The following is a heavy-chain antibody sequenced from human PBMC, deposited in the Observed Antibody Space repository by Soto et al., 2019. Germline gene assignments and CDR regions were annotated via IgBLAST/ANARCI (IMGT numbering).Heavy chain of an antibody. J-gene: IGHJ4*02. V-gene: IGHV1-18*01. Sequence: QVHLVQSGAEVKKPGASVKVSCQGSGYAFTTYGITWVRQAPGQGLEWMGWISAHNGNTNYAQKLQGRVTVTMDTSTSTAYMVLRLLRYDDPAVYYWARGRYGDYWGQGALVTVSS. D-gene: IGHD1-1*01. CDR3: ARGRYGDY. CDR1: GYAFTTYG. CDR2: ISAHNGNT.